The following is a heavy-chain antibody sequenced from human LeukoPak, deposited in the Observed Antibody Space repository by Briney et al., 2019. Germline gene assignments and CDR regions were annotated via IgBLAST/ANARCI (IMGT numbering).Heavy chain of an antibody. J-gene: IGHJ3*01. CDR2: ISIDGSNE. D-gene: IGHD2-15*01. CDR3: VRAAWGYCSRGSCPWGAFDV. Sequence: GGSLRLSCAASGFTVSSNYMSWVRQAPGKGLEGVAVISIDGSNEYYADSVKGRFTISRDNSKNTLYVQMNSLRPEATAVYYCVRAAWGYCSRGSCPWGAFDVWGQGKMVTGSS. V-gene: IGHV3-30*03. CDR1: GFTVSSNY.